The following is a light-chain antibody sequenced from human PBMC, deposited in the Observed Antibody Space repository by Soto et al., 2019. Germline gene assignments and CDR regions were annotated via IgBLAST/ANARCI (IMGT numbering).Light chain of an antibody. Sequence: DIVMTQSPLSLPVTPGEPASISCRSSQSLLHSNGYNYLDWYLQKPGQSPQLLLYLGSNRASGVPDRFSGSGSGSDFTLKIRRVEAGDVGVYYCMESLQARLTFGGGTKVEIK. CDR3: MESLQARLT. J-gene: IGKJ4*01. CDR1: QSLLHSNGYNY. V-gene: IGKV2-28*01. CDR2: LGS.